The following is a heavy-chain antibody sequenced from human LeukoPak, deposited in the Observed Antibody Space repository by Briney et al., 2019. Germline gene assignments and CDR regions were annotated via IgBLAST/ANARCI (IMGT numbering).Heavy chain of an antibody. CDR1: GYTFISYG. Sequence: ASVKVSCKASGYTFISYGISWVRQAPGQGLEWMGWISAYNGNTNYAQKLQGRVTMTTNTSTSTAYMEVRSLRSDDTAVYYCAPGRFGELSYWGQGTLVTVSS. CDR2: ISAYNGNT. V-gene: IGHV1-18*01. CDR3: APGRFGELSY. J-gene: IGHJ4*02. D-gene: IGHD3-10*01.